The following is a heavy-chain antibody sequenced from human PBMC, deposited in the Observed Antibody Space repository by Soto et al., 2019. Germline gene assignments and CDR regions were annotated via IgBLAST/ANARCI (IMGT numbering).Heavy chain of an antibody. CDR1: GGSVSSYW. D-gene: IGHD1-20*01. CDR2: IHPGDSDI. V-gene: IGHV5-51*01. CDR3: ARHPPYNTRGYSYGLEF. J-gene: IGHJ6*02. Sequence: SSDERCGGSVSSYWWAWFRQMNGKGLEWMGIIHPGDSDIRYSPSFQGQVTISADKSINTAYLQWSSLKASDTAMYYCARHPPYNTRGYSYGLEFRGHRTTVTVSS.